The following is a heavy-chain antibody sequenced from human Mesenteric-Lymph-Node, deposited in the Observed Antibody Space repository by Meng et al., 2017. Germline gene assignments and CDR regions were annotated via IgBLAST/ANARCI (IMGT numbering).Heavy chain of an antibody. CDR3: ASGGYNSDWYWSRFDY. V-gene: IGHV3-30*01. D-gene: IGHD6-13*01. CDR1: GFTFSSYA. Sequence: GGSLRLSCAASGFTFSSYAMHWVRQAPGKGLEWVAITSYDGNRKYYADSVKGRFTISRDNSKNTLYLEMNSLRTEDTAVYYCASGGYNSDWYWSRFDYWGQGTLVTVSS. CDR2: TSYDGNRK. J-gene: IGHJ4*02.